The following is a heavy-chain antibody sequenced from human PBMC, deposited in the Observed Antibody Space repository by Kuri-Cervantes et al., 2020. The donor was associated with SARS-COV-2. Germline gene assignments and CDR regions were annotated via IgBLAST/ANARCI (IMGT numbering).Heavy chain of an antibody. V-gene: IGHV3-11*04. D-gene: IGHD2-15*01. CDR3: ARDRVVEAFDI. J-gene: IGHJ3*02. CDR2: ISSSGSTI. CDR1: GFTFSDYY. Sequence: GESLKISCAASGFTFSDYYMSWIRQAPGKGLEWVSYISSSGSTIYYADSVKGRFTISRDNAKNSLYLQMNSLRAEDTAVYYCARDRVVEAFDIWGQGTMVTVSS.